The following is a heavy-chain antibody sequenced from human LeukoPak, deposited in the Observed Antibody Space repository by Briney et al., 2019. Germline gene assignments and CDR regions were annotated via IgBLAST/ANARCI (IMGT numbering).Heavy chain of an antibody. CDR1: GFTFSSYA. J-gene: IGHJ4*02. V-gene: IGHV3-7*01. CDR3: ARHSGTYFDY. Sequence: PGGSLRLSCAASGFTFSSYAMSWVRQAPGKGLEWVANIKQDGSEKYYVDSVKGRFTISRDNAKNSLYLQMNSLRAEDTAVYYCARHSGTYFDYWGQGTLVTVSS. D-gene: IGHD1-26*01. CDR2: IKQDGSEK.